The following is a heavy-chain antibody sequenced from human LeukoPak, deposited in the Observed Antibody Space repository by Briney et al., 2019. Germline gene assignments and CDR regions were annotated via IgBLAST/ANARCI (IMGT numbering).Heavy chain of an antibody. J-gene: IGHJ4*02. D-gene: IGHD1-26*01. CDR2: IYYSGST. CDR3: ATTYSGSYLGY. CDR1: GGSISSSSYY. Sequence: SETLSLTCTVSGGSISSSSYYWGWIRQPPGKGLEWIGSIYYSGSTYYNPSLKSRVTISVDTSKNQFSLKLSSVTAADTAVYYYATTYSGSYLGYWGQGTLVTVSS. V-gene: IGHV4-39*01.